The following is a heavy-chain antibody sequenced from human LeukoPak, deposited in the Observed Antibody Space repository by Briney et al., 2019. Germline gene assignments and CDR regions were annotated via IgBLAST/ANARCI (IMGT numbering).Heavy chain of an antibody. CDR1: GFTFSSYA. CDR3: AKMALPLLWGSYRSISIHTYYFDY. D-gene: IGHD3-16*02. Sequence: GGSLRLSCAASGFTFSSYAMSWVRQAPGKGLEWVSAISGSGGSTYYADSVKGRFTISRDNSKNTLYLQMNSLRAEDTAVYYCAKMALPLLWGSYRSISIHTYYFDYWGQGTLVTVSS. J-gene: IGHJ4*02. CDR2: ISGSGGST. V-gene: IGHV3-23*01.